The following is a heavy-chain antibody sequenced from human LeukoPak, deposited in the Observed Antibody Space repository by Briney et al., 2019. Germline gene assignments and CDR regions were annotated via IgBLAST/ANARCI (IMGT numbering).Heavy chain of an antibody. CDR1: GVSISSYY. CDR3: ARGVAATVGGYYYYGMDV. J-gene: IGHJ6*02. Sequence: PSETLSLTCTVSGVSISSYYWSWIRQPPGKGLEWIGYIYYSGSTNYNPSLKSRVTISVDTSKNQFSLKLSSVTAADTAVYYCARGVAATVGGYYYYGMDVWGQGTTVTVSS. D-gene: IGHD2-15*01. CDR2: IYYSGST. V-gene: IGHV4-59*01.